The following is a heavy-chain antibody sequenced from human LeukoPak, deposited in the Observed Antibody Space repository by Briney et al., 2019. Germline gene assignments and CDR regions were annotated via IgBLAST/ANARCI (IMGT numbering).Heavy chain of an antibody. CDR3: GSTNNNPSLKSRVTISVDTSKNQFSLQLSSVTAAATAVYYCARVKGNYFTAYYFDY. J-gene: IGHJ4*02. D-gene: IGHD3-10*01. Sequence: PSETLSLTCTVSGGSISSYYWSWIRQPPGRGLEWSGYIYYSGSTNYNPSLKSRVPISIDTHKNQFPLNLSSVTAAHTAVYYCGSTNNNPSLKSRVTISVDTSKNQFSLQLSSVTAAATAVYYCARVKGNYFTAYYFDYRGQGTLVTVSS. CDR2: IYYSGST. V-gene: IGHV4-59*01. CDR1: GGSISSYY.